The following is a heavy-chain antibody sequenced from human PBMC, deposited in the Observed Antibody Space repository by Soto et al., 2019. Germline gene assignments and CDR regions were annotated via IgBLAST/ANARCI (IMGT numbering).Heavy chain of an antibody. Sequence: ACEFTLSNYDMDWVRQAPGKGLEWVSHIGRRGSPIYYADSVKGRYTISRDNAKNSVFLQMNSLRPEDTGVYYCARVYDDYLIDAFDIWGQGTKVSVSS. CDR3: ARVYDDYLIDAFDI. CDR2: IGRRGSPI. CDR1: EFTLSNYD. J-gene: IGHJ3*02. D-gene: IGHD4-17*01. V-gene: IGHV3-48*03.